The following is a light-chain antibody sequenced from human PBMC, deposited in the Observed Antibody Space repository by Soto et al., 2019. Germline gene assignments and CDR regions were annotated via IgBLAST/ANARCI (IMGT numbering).Light chain of an antibody. J-gene: IGKJ5*01. CDR2: ASS. CDR1: QGISSY. V-gene: IGKV1-9*01. Sequence: DIQLTQSPSFLSASVGDRVTITCRASQGISSYLAWYQQTPGKAPKLLIYASSTLQSGVPSRFSGSGYGTEFTLTISSLQPEDFATYYCQQLNTFPVTGGQGTRLDI. CDR3: QQLNTFPVT.